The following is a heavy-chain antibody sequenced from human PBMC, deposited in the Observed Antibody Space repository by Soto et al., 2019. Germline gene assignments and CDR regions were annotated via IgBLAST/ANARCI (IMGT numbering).Heavy chain of an antibody. Sequence: QVQLVQSGAEVKKPGASVKVSCKASGYTFTSYGISWVRQAPGQGLEWMGWISAYNGNTNYAQKPQGRVTMTTDTSTSTAYMELGSLRSDDTAVYYCARQMSVDTAMVGWYYYYGMDVWGQGTTVTVSS. V-gene: IGHV1-18*04. D-gene: IGHD5-18*01. CDR1: GYTFTSYG. CDR2: ISAYNGNT. J-gene: IGHJ6*02. CDR3: ARQMSVDTAMVGWYYYYGMDV.